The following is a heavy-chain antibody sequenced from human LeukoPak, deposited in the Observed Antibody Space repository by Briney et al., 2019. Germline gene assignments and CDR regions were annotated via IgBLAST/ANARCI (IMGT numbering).Heavy chain of an antibody. J-gene: IGHJ4*02. CDR3: ARRYYYDSSGYYPWDY. V-gene: IGHV5-51*01. CDR2: IYPGDSDT. D-gene: IGHD3-22*01. CDR1: GYSFTSYW. Sequence: GESLKISCKGSGYSFTSYWIGWVRQMPGKGLEWMGIIYPGDSDTRYSPSFQGQVTISAGKSISTAYLQWSSLKASDTAMYYCARRYYYDSSGYYPWDYWGQGTLVTVSS.